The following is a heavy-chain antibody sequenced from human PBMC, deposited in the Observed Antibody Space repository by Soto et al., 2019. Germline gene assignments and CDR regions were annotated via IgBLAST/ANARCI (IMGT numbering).Heavy chain of an antibody. J-gene: IGHJ6*02. CDR2: IYYTGSS. V-gene: IGHV4-61*01. Sequence: QVQLQESGPGLVKPSETLSLTCTVSGGSVSSATYYWSWTRQSPGKGLEWIGYIYYTGSSNYNPSQKSRVTISVDTSRNQFSLKLSSMTAADTAVYYCASERIRSGYSHYYGTDVWGQGTPVTVSS. D-gene: IGHD3-3*01. CDR3: ASERIRSGYSHYYGTDV. CDR1: GGSVSSATYY.